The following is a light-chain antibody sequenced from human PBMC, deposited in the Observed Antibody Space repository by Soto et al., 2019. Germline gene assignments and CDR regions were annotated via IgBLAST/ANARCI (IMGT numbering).Light chain of an antibody. CDR1: QSVSNN. V-gene: IGKV3-15*01. CDR3: QQYNNWPRT. Sequence: EIVMTQSPATPSVSTEESATLACRASQSVSNNLACYQQKPGQAPRLLIYGASTRATGIPARFSGSGSGTEFTLTISSLQSEDFALYYCQQYNNWPRTFGQGTKVDIK. J-gene: IGKJ1*01. CDR2: GAS.